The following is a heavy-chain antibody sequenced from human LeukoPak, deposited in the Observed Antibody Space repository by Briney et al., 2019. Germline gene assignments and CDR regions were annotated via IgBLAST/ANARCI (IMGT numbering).Heavy chain of an antibody. CDR3: ARAYSGYDFGY. D-gene: IGHD5-12*01. CDR2: IYYSGST. V-gene: IGHV4-59*01. Sequence: SETLSLTCTVSGGSISSYYWSWIRQPPGKGLEWIGYIYYSGSTNYNPSLKSRVTMSVDTSKNQFSLKLSSVTAADTAVYYCARAYSGYDFGYWGQGTLVTVSS. CDR1: GGSISSYY. J-gene: IGHJ4*02.